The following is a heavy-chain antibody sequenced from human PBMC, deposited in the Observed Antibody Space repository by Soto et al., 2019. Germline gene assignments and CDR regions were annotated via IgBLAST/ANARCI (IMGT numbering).Heavy chain of an antibody. D-gene: IGHD2-15*01. CDR2: IRSKTHNYAT. J-gene: IGHJ4*02. CDR1: GFTLSGSA. CDR3: TRSGGSYSFGY. Sequence: EVQLVESGGGLVQPGESLKLSCAASGFTLSGSAVHWVRQASGKGLEWVGRIRSKTHNYATDYIASVKGTFTMSRDASNNTAYLQMNGLKPADTAVYYCTRSGGSYSFGYWGQGTLVTVSS. V-gene: IGHV3-73*02.